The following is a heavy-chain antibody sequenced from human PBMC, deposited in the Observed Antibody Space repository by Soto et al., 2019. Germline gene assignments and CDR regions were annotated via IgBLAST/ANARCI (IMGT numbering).Heavy chain of an antibody. D-gene: IGHD3-10*01. CDR1: GFTFSTYG. CDR3: AKSYYGSGSYYNSAPFDY. Sequence: QVQLVESGGGVVQPGRSLRLSCAASGFTFSTYGMHWVRQAPGKGLEWVAFISNDGSAKNYADSVKGRFTISRDNSKNTLYLQMNSLRAEDTAVYYCAKSYYGSGSYYNSAPFDYWGQGTLVTVSS. CDR2: ISNDGSAK. V-gene: IGHV3-30*18. J-gene: IGHJ4*02.